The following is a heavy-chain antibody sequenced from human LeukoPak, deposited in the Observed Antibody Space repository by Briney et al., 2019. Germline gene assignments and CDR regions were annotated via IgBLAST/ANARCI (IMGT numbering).Heavy chain of an antibody. CDR2: ISGSGGST. J-gene: IGHJ4*02. CDR1: GFTFSSYA. D-gene: IGHD3-22*01. CDR3: AKDRGYSSGYYPSFNY. V-gene: IGHV3-23*01. Sequence: PGGSLRLSCAASGFTFSSYAMSWVRQAPGKGLEWVSAISGSGGSTYYADSVKGRFTISRDNSKNTLYLQMNSLRAEDTAVYYCAKDRGYSSGYYPSFNYWGQGTLVTVSS.